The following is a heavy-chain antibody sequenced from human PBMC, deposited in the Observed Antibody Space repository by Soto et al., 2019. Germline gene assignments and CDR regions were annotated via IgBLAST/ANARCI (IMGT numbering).Heavy chain of an antibody. CDR2: IWQDGSDK. D-gene: IGHD1-26*01. CDR3: ARAVGPFDY. J-gene: IGHJ4*02. Sequence: QVQLVESGGGVVQPGGSLRLSCAASGFTFSTYGRHWVRQAPGEGLGWVAVIWQDGSDKYYADSVKGRFTISRDNSKNTLYLRMTSLTAGDAAVYYCARAVGPFDYWGQGTLVTVSS. CDR1: GFTFSTYG. V-gene: IGHV3-33*01.